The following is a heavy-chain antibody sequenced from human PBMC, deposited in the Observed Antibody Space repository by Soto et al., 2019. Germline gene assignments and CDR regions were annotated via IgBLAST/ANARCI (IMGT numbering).Heavy chain of an antibody. CDR2: ISAYNGNT. J-gene: IGHJ4*02. Sequence: ASVKVSCKASGYTFTSYGISWVRQAPGQGLEWMGWISAYNGNTNYAQKLQCRVTMTTDTSTSTAYMELRSLRSDDTAVYYCARDYTTRKWFGESAHYFDYWGQGTLVTVSS. CDR3: ARDYTTRKWFGESAHYFDY. V-gene: IGHV1-18*01. D-gene: IGHD3-10*01. CDR1: GYTFTSYG.